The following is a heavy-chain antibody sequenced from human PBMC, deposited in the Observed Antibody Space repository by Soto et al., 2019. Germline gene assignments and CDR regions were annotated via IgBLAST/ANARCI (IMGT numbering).Heavy chain of an antibody. V-gene: IGHV1-69*02. CDR3: ARGEPAYYDFWSGYYNGHAFEI. CDR2: IIPILGIA. D-gene: IGHD3-3*01. J-gene: IGHJ3*02. Sequence: SSVQVSCKASGGTFSSYTISWVRHAPGQGLEWMGRIIPILGIANYAQKFQGRVTITADKSTSTAYMELSSLRSEDTAVYYCARGEPAYYDFWSGYYNGHAFEIWGKGTMITV. CDR1: GGTFSSYT.